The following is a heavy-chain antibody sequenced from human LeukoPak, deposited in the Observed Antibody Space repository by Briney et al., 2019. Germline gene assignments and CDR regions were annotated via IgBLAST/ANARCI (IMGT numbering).Heavy chain of an antibody. CDR2: ISSGSSYI. Sequence: PGGSLRLSCAASGFTFSSYSMNWVRQAPGKGLEWVSSISSGSSYIYHADSVKGRFTISRDNAKNSLYLQMNSLSAEDTAVYYCACTSGYDFSSYYYYYMDVWGKGTTVTVSS. CDR1: GFTFSSYS. V-gene: IGHV3-21*01. D-gene: IGHD5-12*01. CDR3: ACTSGYDFSSYYYYYMDV. J-gene: IGHJ6*03.